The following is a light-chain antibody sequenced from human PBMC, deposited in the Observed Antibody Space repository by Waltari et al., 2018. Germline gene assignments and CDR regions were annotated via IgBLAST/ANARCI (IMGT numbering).Light chain of an antibody. CDR1: TSDVGTYNL. CDR2: EGS. V-gene: IGLV2-23*01. Sequence: QSALTQPASVSGSPGQSITIACTGTTSDVGTYNLFPWYQQHPGKAPKLIIYEGSKRPSGVSHRFSGSKSGNTASLTISGLQAEDEADYYCCSYAGSSTYVFGTGTKVTVL. J-gene: IGLJ1*01. CDR3: CSYAGSSTYV.